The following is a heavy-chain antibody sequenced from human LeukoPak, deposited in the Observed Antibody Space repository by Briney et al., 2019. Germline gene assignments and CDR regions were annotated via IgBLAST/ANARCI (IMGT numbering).Heavy chain of an antibody. CDR1: GDSVSSNTTA. Sequence: SQTLSLTCAISGDSVSSNTTACNWIRQSPSRGLEWLGGTYYRSKWYNDYAISVKSRITINPDTSKNHFSLQLNSVTAEDTAVYYCVRGGQGDGYSADEAFDFWGQGTVVTVSS. CDR3: VRGGQGDGYSADEAFDF. V-gene: IGHV6-1*01. CDR2: TYYRSKWYN. D-gene: IGHD5-24*01. J-gene: IGHJ3*01.